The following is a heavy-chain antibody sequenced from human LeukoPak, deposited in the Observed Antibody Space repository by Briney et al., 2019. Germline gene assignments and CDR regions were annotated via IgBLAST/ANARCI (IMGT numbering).Heavy chain of an antibody. D-gene: IGHD5-12*01. CDR3: TTSQLQPTSGYVTFDY. V-gene: IGHV3-15*01. CDR1: GVTFSNAW. CDR2: IKSKTDGGTT. Sequence: GGSLRLSCAASGVTFSNAWMSWVRQAPGKGLEWVGRIKSKTDGGTTDYAAPVKGRFTIARDDSKNTLYLQMNSLKTEATAVYYCTTSQLQPTSGYVTFDYWGQGTLVTVSS. J-gene: IGHJ4*02.